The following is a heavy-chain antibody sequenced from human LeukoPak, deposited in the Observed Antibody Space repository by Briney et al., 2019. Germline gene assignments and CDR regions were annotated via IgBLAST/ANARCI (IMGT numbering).Heavy chain of an antibody. D-gene: IGHD2-21*02. CDR1: GYTFTTYA. J-gene: IGHJ4*02. CDR2: INVGTGNT. CDR3: ARVNWNGGDFY. V-gene: IGHV1-3*01. Sequence: ASVTVSCKASGYTFTTYAMHWVRQAPGQRPEWMGWINVGTGNTNYLQTFQGRVTFTRDTSASTAYMELSSLRSEDTAVYYCARVNWNGGDFYWGQGTLVTVSS.